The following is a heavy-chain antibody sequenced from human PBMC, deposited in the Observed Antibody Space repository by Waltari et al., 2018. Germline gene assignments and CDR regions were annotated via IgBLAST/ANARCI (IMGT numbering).Heavy chain of an antibody. V-gene: IGHV3-53*01. CDR3: ARGGGVLLWFAS. CDR1: GVTIGSNY. J-gene: IGHJ5*02. D-gene: IGHD3-10*01. CDR2: IYSGGST. Sequence: EVQLVESGGGLIQPGGSLSLCCAAPGVTIGSNYMNWVRQAPGKGLEWVSIIYSGGSTVYADSVRGQFTISRDNSKNTLYLQMNSLRADDTAVYYCARGGGVLLWFASWGQGTLVTVSS.